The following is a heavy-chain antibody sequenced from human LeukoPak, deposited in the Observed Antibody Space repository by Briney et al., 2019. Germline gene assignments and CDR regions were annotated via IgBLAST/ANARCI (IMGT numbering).Heavy chain of an antibody. D-gene: IGHD2-21*02. CDR1: GFTFSRYG. Sequence: GGSLRLSCAASGFTFSRYGMHWVRQAPGKGLEWVAVIWYDGSNKYYADSVKGRFTISRDNSKNTLYLQMNSLRAEDTAVYYCARVYCGGDCSSFQHWGQGTLVTVSS. CDR3: ARVYCGGDCSSFQH. V-gene: IGHV3-33*08. CDR2: IWYDGSNK. J-gene: IGHJ1*01.